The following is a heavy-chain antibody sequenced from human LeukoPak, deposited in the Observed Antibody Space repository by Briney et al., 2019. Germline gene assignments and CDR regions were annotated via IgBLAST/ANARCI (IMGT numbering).Heavy chain of an antibody. V-gene: IGHV4-39*07. CDR1: GGSISSSSYY. CDR2: IYYSGST. CDR3: ARERPSGDYYYDSSGPRGAFDI. Sequence: SETLSLTCTVSGGSISSSSYYWGWIRQPPGKGLEWIGSIYYSGSTYYNPSLKSRVTISVDTSKNQFSLKLSSVTAADTAVYYCARERPSGDYYYDSSGPRGAFDIWGQGTMVTVSS. J-gene: IGHJ3*02. D-gene: IGHD3-22*01.